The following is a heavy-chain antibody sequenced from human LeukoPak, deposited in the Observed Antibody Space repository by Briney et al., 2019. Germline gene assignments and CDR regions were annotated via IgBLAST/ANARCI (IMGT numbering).Heavy chain of an antibody. D-gene: IGHD5-24*01. V-gene: IGHV3-33*01. CDR1: GFIFSGYG. J-gene: IGHJ4*02. Sequence: GGSLRLSCAASGFIFSGYGMHGVRQAPGKGLEWVAVIWYDGSNKYYADSVKGRFTISRDNAKNTLYLQMNSLRAEDTAVFYCARGNFRRDGYNFDYWGQGTLVTASS. CDR2: IWYDGSNK. CDR3: ARGNFRRDGYNFDY.